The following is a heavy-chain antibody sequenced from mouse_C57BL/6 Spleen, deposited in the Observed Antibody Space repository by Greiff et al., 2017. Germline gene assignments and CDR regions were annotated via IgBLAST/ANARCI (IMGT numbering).Heavy chain of an antibody. CDR1: GYSFTSYY. V-gene: IGHV1-66*01. D-gene: IGHD2-4*01. J-gene: IGHJ3*01. CDR2: IYPGSGNT. CDR3: ARGLRRGFAY. Sequence: VQLQQSGPELVKPGASVKISCKASGYSFTSYYIHWVKQRPGQGLEWIGWIYPGSGNTKYNEKFKGKDTLTADTSSSTAYMQLSSLTSEDSAVYYCARGLRRGFAYWGQGTLVTVSA.